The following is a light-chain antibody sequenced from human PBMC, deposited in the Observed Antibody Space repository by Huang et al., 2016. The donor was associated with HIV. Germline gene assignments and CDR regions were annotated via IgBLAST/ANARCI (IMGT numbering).Light chain of an antibody. CDR3: QQAKSFPWT. Sequence: DIQMTQSPFSVSAYVGDRVTITCRASQGINSALAWYQQTPGKAPKILIYDASSWESGVPSRFSGRGSGTDFTLTISSLQPEDFATYYCQQAKSFPWTVGQGTKVEIK. CDR1: QGINSA. J-gene: IGKJ1*01. V-gene: IGKV1-12*01. CDR2: DAS.